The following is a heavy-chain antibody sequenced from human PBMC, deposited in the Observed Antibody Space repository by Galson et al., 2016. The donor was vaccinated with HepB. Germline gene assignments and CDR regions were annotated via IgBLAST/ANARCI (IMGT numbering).Heavy chain of an antibody. CDR2: IFYDGSNK. J-gene: IGHJ4*02. CDR1: GFNFSNYG. V-gene: IGHV3-30*18. CDR3: AKGGGWLSTVSYYFDY. Sequence: SLRLSCAASGFNFSNYGMHWIRQAPGKGLEWVAAIFYDGSNKYYADSVKGRFTISRGYSKNTLTLQMNSLRLEDTAVYYCAKGGGWLSTVSYYFDYWGQGTLVTVSS. D-gene: IGHD6-19*01.